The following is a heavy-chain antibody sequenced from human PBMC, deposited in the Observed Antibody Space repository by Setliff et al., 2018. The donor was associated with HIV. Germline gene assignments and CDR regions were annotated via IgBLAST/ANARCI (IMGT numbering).Heavy chain of an antibody. CDR2: ISWNSGMV. D-gene: IGHD1-26*01. CDR1: GFIFSSFA. J-gene: IGHJ5*02. CDR3: AREWVGAHHTDL. Sequence: PGGSLRLSCKGSGFIFSSFAMYWVRQVPGKGLEWVSGISWNSGMVAYADFVRGRFTISRDNGRKSLYLQMDSLKAEDTAFYYCAREWVGAHHTDLWGQGTLVTVSS. V-gene: IGHV3-9*01.